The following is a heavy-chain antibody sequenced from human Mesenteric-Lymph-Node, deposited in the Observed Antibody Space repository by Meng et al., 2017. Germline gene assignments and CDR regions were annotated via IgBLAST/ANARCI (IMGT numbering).Heavy chain of an antibody. CDR2: IIPILGIA. J-gene: IGHJ3*02. D-gene: IGHD3-22*01. CDR1: GYTFTSYG. Sequence: SVKVSCKASGYTFTSYGISWVRQAPGQGLEWMGRIIPILGIANYAQKFQGRVTITADKSTSTAYMELSSLRSEDTAVYYCARPYYYDSSGYPDAFDIWGQGTMVTVSS. V-gene: IGHV1-69*04. CDR3: ARPYYYDSSGYPDAFDI.